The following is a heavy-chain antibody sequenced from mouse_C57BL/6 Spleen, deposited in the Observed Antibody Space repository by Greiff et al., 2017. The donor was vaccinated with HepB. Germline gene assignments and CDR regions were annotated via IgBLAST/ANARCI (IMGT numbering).Heavy chain of an antibody. CDR3: ARGPNTDYYGRPYAMDY. J-gene: IGHJ4*01. CDR1: GFNIKNTY. V-gene: IGHV14-3*01. CDR2: IDPANGNT. Sequence: VQLQQSVAELVRPGASVKLSCTASGFNIKNTYMHWVKQRPEQGLEWIGRIDPANGNTKYAPKFQGKATITADTSSNTAYLQLSSLTSEDTAIYYCARGPNTDYYGRPYAMDYWGQGTSVTVSS. D-gene: IGHD1-1*01.